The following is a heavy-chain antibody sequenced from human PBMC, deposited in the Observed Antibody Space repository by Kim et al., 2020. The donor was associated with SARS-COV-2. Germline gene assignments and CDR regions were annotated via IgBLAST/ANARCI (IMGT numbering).Heavy chain of an antibody. J-gene: IGHJ6*02. V-gene: IGHV3-72*01. CDR2: T. D-gene: IGHD5-18*01. Sequence: TTYAPSVKGRVNVSRQNPKNSLYLQMNRRKIADTAVYYCARVTATTMDVWGQGTAVTVSS. CDR3: ARVTATTMDV.